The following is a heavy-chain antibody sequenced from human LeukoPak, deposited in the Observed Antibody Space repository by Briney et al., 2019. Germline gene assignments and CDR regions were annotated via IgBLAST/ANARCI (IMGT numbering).Heavy chain of an antibody. CDR2: ISGSGGST. Sequence: GGTLRLSCAASGFTFSSYGMNWVRQAPGKGLEWVSGISGSGGSTYYADSVKGRFTISRDNSKNTLYLQMNSLRAEDTALYYCAKAGSIRFDYWGQGTLVTVSS. CDR3: AKAGSIRFDY. J-gene: IGHJ4*02. V-gene: IGHV3-23*01. D-gene: IGHD1-26*01. CDR1: GFTFSSYG.